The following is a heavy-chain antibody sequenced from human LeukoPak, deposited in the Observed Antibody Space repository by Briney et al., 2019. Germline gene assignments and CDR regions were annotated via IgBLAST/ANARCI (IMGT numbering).Heavy chain of an antibody. CDR3: AREGVGATTGFDY. V-gene: IGHV4-59*01. J-gene: IGHJ4*02. Sequence: SETLSLTCTVSGGSISSYYRSWIRQPPGKGLEWIGYIYYSGSTNYNPSLKSRVTISVDTSKNQFSLKLSSVTAADTAVYYCAREGVGATTGFDYWGQGTLVTVSS. D-gene: IGHD1-26*01. CDR1: GGSISSYY. CDR2: IYYSGST.